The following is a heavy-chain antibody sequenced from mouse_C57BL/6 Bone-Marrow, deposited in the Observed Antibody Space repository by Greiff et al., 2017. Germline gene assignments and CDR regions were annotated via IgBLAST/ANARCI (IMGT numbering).Heavy chain of an antibody. V-gene: IGHV1-85*01. CDR1: GYTFTSYD. CDR2: IYPGDGST. J-gene: IGHJ4*01. CDR3: ALTEDGYWGYYAMYY. D-gene: IGHD2-3*01. Sequence: QVQLKESGPELVKPGASVKLSCKASGYTFTSYDINWVKQRPGQGLEWIGWIYPGDGSTKYNEKFKGKATLTVDTSSRTAYMELHSLTSEDSAVYFCALTEDGYWGYYAMYYWGKGTSVTVAS.